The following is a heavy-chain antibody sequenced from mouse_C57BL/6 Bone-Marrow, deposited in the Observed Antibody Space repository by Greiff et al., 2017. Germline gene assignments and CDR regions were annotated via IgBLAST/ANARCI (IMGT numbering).Heavy chain of an antibody. J-gene: IGHJ1*03. CDR3: AREDYDYPYWYFDV. Sequence: EVQVVESGGGLVKPGGSLKLSCAASGFTFSSYAMSWVRQTPEKRLAWVATISDGGSYTYYPDNVKGRFTISRDNAKNNLYLQMSHLKSEDTAMYYCAREDYDYPYWYFDVWGTGTTVTVSS. CDR1: GFTFSSYA. V-gene: IGHV5-4*01. CDR2: ISDGGSYT. D-gene: IGHD2-4*01.